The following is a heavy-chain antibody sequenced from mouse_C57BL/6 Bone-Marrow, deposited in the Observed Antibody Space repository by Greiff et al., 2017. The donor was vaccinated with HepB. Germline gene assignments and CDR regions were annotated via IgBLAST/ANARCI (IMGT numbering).Heavy chain of an antibody. CDR2: INPNNGGT. CDR1: GYTFTDYY. J-gene: IGHJ4*01. D-gene: IGHD1-1*01. V-gene: IGHV1-26*01. CDR3: ARGGSNLYYYAMDY. Sequence: EVKLQQSGPELVKPGASVKISCKASGYTFTDYYMNWVKQSHGKSLEWIGDINPNNGGTSYNQKFKGKATLTVDKSSSTAYMELRSLTSEDSAVYYCARGGSNLYYYAMDYWGQGTSVTVSS.